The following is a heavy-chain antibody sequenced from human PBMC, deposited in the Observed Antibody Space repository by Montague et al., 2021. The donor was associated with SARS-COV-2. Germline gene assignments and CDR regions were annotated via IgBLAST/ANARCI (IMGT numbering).Heavy chain of an antibody. J-gene: IGHJ3*02. CDR1: GGSISSSSYY. Sequence: SETLSLTCTVSGGSISSSSYYWGWIRQPPGKGLEWIGSIYYSGSTYYNPSLKSRVTISVDTSKNQFSLKLSPVTAADTAVYYCARQENSSGWFKPDAFDIWGQGTMVTVSS. V-gene: IGHV4-39*01. CDR2: IYYSGST. D-gene: IGHD6-19*01. CDR3: ARQENSSGWFKPDAFDI.